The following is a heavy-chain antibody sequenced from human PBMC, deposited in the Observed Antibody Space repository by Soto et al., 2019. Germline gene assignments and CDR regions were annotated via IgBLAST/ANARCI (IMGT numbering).Heavy chain of an antibody. CDR2: ISWNGDNI. V-gene: IGHV3-9*01. CDR3: AKDRQGGGIFGARGGY. D-gene: IGHD3-3*01. CDR1: GFTFDEYA. J-gene: IGHJ4*02. Sequence: EVQLMESGGGLVQPGRSLRLSCAASGFTFDEYAMHWVRQVPGKGLEWVSSISWNGDNIGYADSVKGRFSISRDNARDSLYLQMNSLRAEETAFYFSAKDRQGGGIFGARGGYWGQGTLVTVSS.